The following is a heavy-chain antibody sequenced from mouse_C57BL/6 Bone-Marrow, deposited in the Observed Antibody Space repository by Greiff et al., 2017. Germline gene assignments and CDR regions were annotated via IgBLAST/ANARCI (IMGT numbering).Heavy chain of an antibody. J-gene: IGHJ4*01. CDR2: IDPSDSYT. CDR1: GYTFTSYG. V-gene: IGHV1-59*01. Sequence: VQLQQPGAELVRPGTSVKLSCKASGYTFTSYGMHWVKQRPGQGLEWIGVIDPSDSYTNYNQKFKGKATLTVDTSSSTAYMQLSSLTSEDSAVYYCAGRRGGYYAMDYRGQGTSVTVSS. CDR3: AGRRGGYYAMDY. D-gene: IGHD2-12*01.